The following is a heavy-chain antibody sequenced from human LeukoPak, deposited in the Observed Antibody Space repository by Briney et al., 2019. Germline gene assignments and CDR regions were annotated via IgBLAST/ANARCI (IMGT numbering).Heavy chain of an antibody. CDR1: GFTFSSYA. D-gene: IGHD3-22*01. CDR2: ISGSGGST. Sequence: TGGSLRLSCAASGFTFSSYAMSWVRQAPGKGLEWVSAISGSGGSTYYAGSVKGRFTISRDNSKNTLYLQMNSLRAEDTAVYYCAKLPTYPYYYDSSAGYWGQGTLVTVSS. V-gene: IGHV3-23*01. J-gene: IGHJ4*02. CDR3: AKLPTYPYYYDSSAGY.